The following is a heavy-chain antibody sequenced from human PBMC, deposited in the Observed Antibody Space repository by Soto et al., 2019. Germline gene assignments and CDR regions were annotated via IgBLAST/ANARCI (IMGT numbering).Heavy chain of an antibody. J-gene: IGHJ4*02. V-gene: IGHV4-39*01. CDR2: IYYSGST. D-gene: IGHD3-22*01. CDR3: ARLDYYDSSGYFGRSDPFDY. Sequence: SETLSLTCTVSGGSISSSSYYWGWIRQPPGKGLEWIGSIYYSGSTYYNPSLKSRVTISVDTSKNQFSLKLSSVTAADTAAYYCARLDYYDSSGYFGRSDPFDYWGQGTLVTVSS. CDR1: GGSISSSSYY.